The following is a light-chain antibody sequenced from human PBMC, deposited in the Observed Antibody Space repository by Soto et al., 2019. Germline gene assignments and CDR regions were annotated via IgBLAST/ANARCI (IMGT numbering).Light chain of an antibody. CDR2: KAS. J-gene: IGKJ2*01. V-gene: IGKV1-5*03. CDR1: QSISSW. Sequence: DIQMTQSPSTLSASVGDRVTITCRASQSISSWLAWYQQKPGKAPKLLIYKASSLESGVPSRFSGGGIGTEFSLSIRSLQPDDFETYYCQQYSTYPYIFGQGTKVDI. CDR3: QQYSTYPYI.